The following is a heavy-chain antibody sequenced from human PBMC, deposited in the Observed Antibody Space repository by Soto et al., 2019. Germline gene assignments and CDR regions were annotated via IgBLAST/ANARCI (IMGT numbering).Heavy chain of an antibody. V-gene: IGHV4-34*01. D-gene: IGHD2-8*02. CDR1: GGSVSGYY. J-gene: IGHJ4*02. CDR3: AREVSFYDTTGAYDEDQFDK. Sequence: PSETLSLTCAVHGGSVSGYYWNWIRQPPGKGLEWIGQIDHSGDTNYNPSLKNRVTISVDQSKKQFSLKVTSVTVADTAVYYCAREVSFYDTTGAYDEDQFDKWGRGTQVTVSS. CDR2: IDHSGDT.